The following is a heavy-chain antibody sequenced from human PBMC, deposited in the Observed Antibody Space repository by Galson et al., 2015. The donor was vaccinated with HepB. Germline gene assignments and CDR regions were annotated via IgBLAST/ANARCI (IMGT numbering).Heavy chain of an antibody. D-gene: IGHD3-22*01. CDR2: INPNSGGT. CDR1: GYTFTGYY. J-gene: IGHJ1*01. CDR3: AIEYYYDSSGYYRSGEYFQH. Sequence: SVKVSCKASGYTFTGYYMHWVRQAPGQGLEWMGWINPNSGGTNYAQKFQGRVTMTRDTSISTAYMELSRLRSDDTAVYYCAIEYYYDSSGYYRSGEYFQHWGQGTLVTVSS. V-gene: IGHV1-2*02.